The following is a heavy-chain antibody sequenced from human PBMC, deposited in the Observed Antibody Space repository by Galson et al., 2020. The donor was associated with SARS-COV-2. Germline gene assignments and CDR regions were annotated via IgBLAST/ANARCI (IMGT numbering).Heavy chain of an antibody. V-gene: IGHV5-51*01. CDR1: GYSFTSYW. CDR2: IYPGDSDT. D-gene: IGHD5-12*01. J-gene: IGHJ6*03. CDR3: ARRSYSGYDWVRFGYYYMDV. Sequence: HGESLKISCKGSGYSFTSYWIGWVRQMPGKGLEWMGIIYPGDSDTRYSPSFQGQVTISADKSISTAYLQWSSLKASDTAMYYCARRSYSGYDWVRFGYYYMDVWGKGTTVTVSS.